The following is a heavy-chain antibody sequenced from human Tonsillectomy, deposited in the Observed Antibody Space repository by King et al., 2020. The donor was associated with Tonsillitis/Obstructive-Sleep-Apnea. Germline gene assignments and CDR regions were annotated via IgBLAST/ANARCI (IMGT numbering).Heavy chain of an antibody. Sequence: VQLVESGGDLVQPGGSLRLSCSASGFTFSSYALHWVRQAPGKGLEYVSSINTNGGSTYYSDSGTGRFTLSRDDSKSTLYLQMSSMTADDTAVYYCVRDRGRQQLNFDYWGQGTLVTVSS. D-gene: IGHD3-10*01. CDR3: VRDRGRQQLNFDY. V-gene: IGHV3-64D*06. CDR2: INTNGGST. CDR1: GFTFSSYA. J-gene: IGHJ4*02.